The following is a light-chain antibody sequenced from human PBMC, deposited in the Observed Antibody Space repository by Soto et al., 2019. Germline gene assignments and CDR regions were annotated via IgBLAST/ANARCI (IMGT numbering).Light chain of an antibody. Sequence: QSALTQPASVSGSPGQSITISCTGTSSDVGGYNYVSWYQQHPGKAPKLMIYEVSNRPSEVSYRFSGSKSGNTPSLTISGLQAEDEADYYCSSYTSSSTQVFGPGTKVTVL. J-gene: IGLJ1*01. CDR2: EVS. CDR1: SSDVGGYNY. V-gene: IGLV2-14*01. CDR3: SSYTSSSTQV.